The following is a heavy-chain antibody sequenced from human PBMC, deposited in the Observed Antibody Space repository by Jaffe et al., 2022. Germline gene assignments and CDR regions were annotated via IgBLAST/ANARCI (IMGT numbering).Heavy chain of an antibody. CDR3: ARDSGGLLPVSYYFDY. Sequence: QVQLVQSGAEVKKPGASVKVSCKASGYTFTSYAMHWVRQAPGQRLEWMGWINAGNGNTKYSQKFQGRVTITRDTSASTAYMELSSLRSEDTAVYYCARDSGGLLPVSYYFDYWGQGTLVTVSS. D-gene: IGHD3-22*01. V-gene: IGHV1-3*01. CDR2: INAGNGNT. CDR1: GYTFTSYA. J-gene: IGHJ4*02.